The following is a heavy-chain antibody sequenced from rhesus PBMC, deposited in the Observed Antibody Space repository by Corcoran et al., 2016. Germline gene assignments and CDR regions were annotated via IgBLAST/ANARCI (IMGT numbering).Heavy chain of an antibody. CDR1: GGSISSNY. D-gene: IGHD2-2*01. CDR2: ISGSGGSP. CDR3: ARGYCTSTTCYHKGGDAFDF. Sequence: QLQLQESGPGLVKPSETLSLTCAVSGGSISSNYWSWIRQPPGKGLEWIGRISGSGGSPDYNPSLKSRVTISTDTSKNQFSLKLSSVTAADTAVYYCARGYCTSTTCYHKGGDAFDFWGQGLRVTVSS. J-gene: IGHJ3*01. V-gene: IGHV4-173*01.